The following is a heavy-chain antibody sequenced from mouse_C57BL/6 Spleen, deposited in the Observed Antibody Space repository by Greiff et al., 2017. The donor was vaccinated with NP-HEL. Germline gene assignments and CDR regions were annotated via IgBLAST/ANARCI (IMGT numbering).Heavy chain of an antibody. Sequence: DVQLVESGGGLVKPGGSLKLSCAASGFTFSDYGMHWVHQAPEKGLEWVAYISSGSSTIYYADTVKGRFTISRDNAKNTLFLQMTSLRSEDTAMYYCARTGTSLDYWGQGTTLTVSS. V-gene: IGHV5-17*01. J-gene: IGHJ2*01. CDR3: ARTGTSLDY. D-gene: IGHD4-1*01. CDR1: GFTFSDYG. CDR2: ISSGSSTI.